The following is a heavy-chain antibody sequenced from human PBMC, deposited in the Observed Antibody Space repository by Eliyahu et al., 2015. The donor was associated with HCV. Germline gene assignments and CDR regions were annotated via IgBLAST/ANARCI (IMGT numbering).Heavy chain of an antibody. CDR3: ARDRGYSASWYYFDS. Sequence: QVQLQESGPGLVKPSETLSLTXGXSGYSISSGHYWGWIRQSPGKGLEWIGNIYHSGSTYYNPSLESRVTISVDRSKNQFSLKLSSVTAADTAVYYCARDRGYSASWYYFDSWGQGTLVTVSS. D-gene: IGHD6-13*01. CDR2: IYHSGST. V-gene: IGHV4-38-2*02. J-gene: IGHJ4*02. CDR1: GYSISSGHY.